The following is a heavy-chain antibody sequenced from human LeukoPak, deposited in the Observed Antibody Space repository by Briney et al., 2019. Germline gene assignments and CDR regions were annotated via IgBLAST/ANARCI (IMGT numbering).Heavy chain of an antibody. CDR2: INHSGST. D-gene: IGHD5-18*01. J-gene: IGHJ4*02. V-gene: IGHV4-34*01. CDR1: GGSFSGYY. Sequence: SETLSLTCAVYGGSFSGYYWSWIRQPPGKGLEWIGEINHSGSTNYNPSLKSRVTISVDTSKNQFSLKPSSVTAADTAVYYCARVGYCYGYSFDYWGQGTLVTVSS. CDR3: ARVGYCYGYSFDY.